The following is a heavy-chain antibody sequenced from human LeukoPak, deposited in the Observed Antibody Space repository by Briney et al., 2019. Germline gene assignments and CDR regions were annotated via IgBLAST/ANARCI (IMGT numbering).Heavy chain of an antibody. Sequence: SETLSLTCTVSGGSISSYYWSWIRQPPGKGLEWIGYIYYSGSTNYNPSLKSRVTISVDTSKNQFSLKLSSVTAADTAVYYCARDTHYDILTGYYYDAFDIWGQGTTVTVSS. V-gene: IGHV4-59*01. J-gene: IGHJ3*02. D-gene: IGHD3-9*01. CDR1: GGSISSYY. CDR2: IYYSGST. CDR3: ARDTHYDILTGYYYDAFDI.